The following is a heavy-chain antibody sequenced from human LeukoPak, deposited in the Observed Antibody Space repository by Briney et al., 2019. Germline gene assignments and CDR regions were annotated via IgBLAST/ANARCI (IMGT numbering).Heavy chain of an antibody. CDR3: AKGTTYYDILTGYGYPYYFDY. Sequence: GGSLRLSCAASGFAFSKYAMSWVRQAPGKGLEWVSAISGSGGSKYYADPAKGRFTISRDNSKNTLYVQMNSLRAEDTATYYCAKGTTYYDILTGYGYPYYFDYWGQGTLVTVSS. V-gene: IGHV3-23*01. CDR1: GFAFSKYA. D-gene: IGHD3-9*01. J-gene: IGHJ4*02. CDR2: ISGSGGSK.